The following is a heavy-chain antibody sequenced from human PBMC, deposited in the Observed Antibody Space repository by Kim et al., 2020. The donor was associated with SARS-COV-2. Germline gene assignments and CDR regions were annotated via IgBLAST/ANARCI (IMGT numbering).Heavy chain of an antibody. D-gene: IGHD2-2*01. Sequence: GRFTISRDNAKNTLYLQMNSLRAEDTAVYYCARSNCSSTSCYAYYYYMDVWGKGTTVTVSS. V-gene: IGHV3-74*01. CDR3: ARSNCSSTSCYAYYYYMDV. J-gene: IGHJ6*03.